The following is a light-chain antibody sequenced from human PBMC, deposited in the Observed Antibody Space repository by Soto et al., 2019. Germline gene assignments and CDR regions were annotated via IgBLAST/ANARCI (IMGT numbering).Light chain of an antibody. CDR3: QQSYSTPDT. CDR1: QSISSY. CDR2: AAS. Sequence: DIQMTQSPSSLSASVGDRFTITCRASQSISSYLNWYQQKPGKAPKLLIYAASSLQSGVPSRFSGSGSGTDFTLTISSLQPQDFATYYCQQSYSTPDTFGQGTRLEI. V-gene: IGKV1-39*01. J-gene: IGKJ5*01.